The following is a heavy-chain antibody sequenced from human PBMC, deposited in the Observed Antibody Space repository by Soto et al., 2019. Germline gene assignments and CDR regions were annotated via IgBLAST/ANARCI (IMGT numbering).Heavy chain of an antibody. CDR1: GYTFTGYY. D-gene: IGHD3-22*01. V-gene: IGHV1-2*02. CDR3: AKEGGYHDSSGYGF. J-gene: IGHJ2*01. Sequence: GASVKVSCKASGYTFTGYYMHWVRQAPGQGLEWMGWINPNSGGTNYAQKFQGRVTMTRXTXISXAXMELXRLRFDDTDVYYCAKEGGYHDSSGYGFWG. CDR2: INPNSGGT.